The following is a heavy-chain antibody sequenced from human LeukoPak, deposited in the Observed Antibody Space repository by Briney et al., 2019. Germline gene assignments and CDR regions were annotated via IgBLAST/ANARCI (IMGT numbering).Heavy chain of an antibody. J-gene: IGHJ4*02. CDR1: GGTFSSYG. CDR2: IIPIFGTA. Sequence: SVKVSCKASGGTFSSYGISWVRQALGQGRDCIGGIIPIFGTANYAQKFQGRVTITTDGSTSTAYMELSSLRSEDTAVYYCARVAEVSSQPLWDWGQGALVTVSS. D-gene: IGHD1-26*01. CDR3: ARVAEVSSQPLWD. V-gene: IGHV1-69*05.